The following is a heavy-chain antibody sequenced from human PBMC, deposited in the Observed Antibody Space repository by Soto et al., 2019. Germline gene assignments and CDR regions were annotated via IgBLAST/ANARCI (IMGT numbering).Heavy chain of an antibody. J-gene: IGHJ4*02. V-gene: IGHV2-5*02. CDR2: IYRDGHK. Sequence: SGPTVLNPKQTLTLTYSFSAFPVTTHAVGVGWIRQPPAKPLQWVALIYRDGHKPYSPALKTRLTITKDTSKKQVVLTMTTMTCVDTATYYCPHSAGHSYASSNYACFADWGKGTLVT. CDR3: PHSAGHSYASSNYACFAD. CDR1: AFPVTTHAVG. D-gene: IGHD3-22*01.